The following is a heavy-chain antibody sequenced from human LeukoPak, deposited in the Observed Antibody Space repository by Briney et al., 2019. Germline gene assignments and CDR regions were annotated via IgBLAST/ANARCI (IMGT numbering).Heavy chain of an antibody. Sequence: GGSLRLSCAASGFTFSSYWMHWVRQAPGKGLVWVSRINPDGSTTNYADSVKGRFTISRDNAKNALYLQMNSLRADDTAVYYCGRQAAYGDSGIACWSQGTLVTVSS. J-gene: IGHJ4*02. D-gene: IGHD4-17*01. CDR1: GFTFSSYW. CDR3: GRQAAYGDSGIAC. V-gene: IGHV3-74*01. CDR2: INPDGSTT.